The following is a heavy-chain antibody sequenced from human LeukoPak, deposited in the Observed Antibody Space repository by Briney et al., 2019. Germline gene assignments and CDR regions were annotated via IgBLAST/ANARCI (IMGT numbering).Heavy chain of an antibody. J-gene: IGHJ4*02. CDR2: ISYDGSNK. CDR1: GFTFSSYA. Sequence: GGSLRLSCAASGFTFSSYAMHWVRQAPGKGLEWVAVISYDGSNKYYADSVKGRFTISRDNSKNTLYLQMNSLRAEDTAVYYCAKPTAGTTDVEHSFDYWGQGTLVTVSS. V-gene: IGHV3-30*18. D-gene: IGHD1-7*01. CDR3: AKPTAGTTDVEHSFDY.